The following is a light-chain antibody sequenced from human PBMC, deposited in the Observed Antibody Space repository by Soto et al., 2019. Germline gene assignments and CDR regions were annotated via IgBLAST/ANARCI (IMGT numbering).Light chain of an antibody. V-gene: IGLV1-40*01. J-gene: IGLJ1*01. CDR2: GNS. Sequence: QSVLTQPPSVSGAPGQRVTISCTGSSSNIGAGYDVHWYQQLPGTAPKLLIYGNSNRPSGVPDRFSCSKSGTSASLAITGLPAEDEAYYYRPSYYSHLSEGFGTGTKLTVL. CDR1: SSNIGAGYD. CDR3: PSYYSHLSEG.